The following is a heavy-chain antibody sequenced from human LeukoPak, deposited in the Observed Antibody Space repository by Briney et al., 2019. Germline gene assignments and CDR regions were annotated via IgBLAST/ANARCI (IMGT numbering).Heavy chain of an antibody. V-gene: IGHV3-23*01. Sequence: GGSLRLSCAASGFTFSSYAMSWVRQAPGKGLEWVSAISGSGGSTYYADSVKGRFTISRDNAKNSLYLQMNSLRAEDTAVYYCARGIVAVANRYYFDYWGQGTLVTVSS. CDR2: ISGSGGST. D-gene: IGHD6-19*01. J-gene: IGHJ4*02. CDR1: GFTFSSYA. CDR3: ARGIVAVANRYYFDY.